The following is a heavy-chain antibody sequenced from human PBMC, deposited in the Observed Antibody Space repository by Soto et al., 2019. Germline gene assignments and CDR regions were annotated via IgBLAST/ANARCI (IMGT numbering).Heavy chain of an antibody. CDR3: ARDRYYDFWSGSYRGWFDP. Sequence: ASVKVSCKASGYTFTSYAMHWVRQAPGQRLEWMGWINAGNGNTKYSQKFQGRVTITRDTSASTAYMELSSLRSEDTAVYYCARDRYYDFWSGSYRGWFDPWGQGTLVTVSS. D-gene: IGHD3-3*01. CDR1: GYTFTSYA. CDR2: INAGNGNT. V-gene: IGHV1-3*01. J-gene: IGHJ5*02.